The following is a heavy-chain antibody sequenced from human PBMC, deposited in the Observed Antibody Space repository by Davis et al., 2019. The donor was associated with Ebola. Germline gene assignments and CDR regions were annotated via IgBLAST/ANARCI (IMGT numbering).Heavy chain of an antibody. Sequence: VSVKVSCKASGYTFTSYYMHWVRQAPGQGLEWMGIINPSGGSTSYAQKFQGRVTMTRDTSTSTVYMELSSLRSEDTAVYYCASSYSIALPNVWGQGTTVTVSS. CDR3: ASSYSIALPNV. D-gene: IGHD3-3*02. J-gene: IGHJ6*02. CDR2: INPSGGST. CDR1: GYTFTSYY. V-gene: IGHV1-46*01.